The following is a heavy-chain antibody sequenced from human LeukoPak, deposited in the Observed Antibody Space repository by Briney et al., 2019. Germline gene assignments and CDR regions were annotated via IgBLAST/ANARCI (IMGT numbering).Heavy chain of an antibody. J-gene: IGHJ4*02. CDR1: GFTFSSYS. Sequence: PGGSLRLSCAASGFTFSSYSMNWVRQAPGKGLEWVSSITRSGIYIYYADSVKGRFTISRDNAKNSLYLQMNSLRAEDTAVYYCARVKYDSSGYYGILDYWGQGTLVTVSS. V-gene: IGHV3-21*01. CDR3: ARVKYDSSGYYGILDY. CDR2: ITRSGIYI. D-gene: IGHD3-22*01.